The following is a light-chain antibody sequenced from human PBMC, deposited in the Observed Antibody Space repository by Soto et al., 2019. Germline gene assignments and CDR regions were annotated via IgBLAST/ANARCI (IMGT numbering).Light chain of an antibody. Sequence: QSVLTQPPSASGSPGQSVTISCTGTSSDIGSYNYVSWYQQHPGKAPKLMIYEVNKRPSGVPDRFSGSKSGNTASLTVSGLQAEDEADYYCSSYVGSNNFLWVFGGGTKVTVL. V-gene: IGLV2-8*01. J-gene: IGLJ3*02. CDR3: SSYVGSNNFLWV. CDR1: SSDIGSYNY. CDR2: EVN.